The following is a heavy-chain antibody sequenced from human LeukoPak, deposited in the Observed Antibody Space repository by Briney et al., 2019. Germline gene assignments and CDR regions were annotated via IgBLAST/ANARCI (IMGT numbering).Heavy chain of an antibody. D-gene: IGHD6-19*01. CDR2: IRYDGSNK. CDR3: AKDVSIAVAGTIFYYYYMDV. Sequence: GGSLRLSCAASGFTFSSYGMHWVRQAPGKGLEWVAFIRYDGSNKYYADSVKGRFTISRDNSKNTLYLQMNSLRAEDTAVYYCAKDVSIAVAGTIFYYYYMDVWGKGTTVTISS. J-gene: IGHJ6*03. V-gene: IGHV3-30*02. CDR1: GFTFSSYG.